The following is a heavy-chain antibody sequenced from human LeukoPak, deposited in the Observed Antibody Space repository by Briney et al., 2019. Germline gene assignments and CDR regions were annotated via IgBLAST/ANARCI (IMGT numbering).Heavy chain of an antibody. Sequence: PGGSLRLSCAASGFTFRSYWMSWLRQAPGKGLEWLGHINQEASRTDHADSVKGRFTISRDNARNLLYLHMSSLRAEDTAVYYCAKYLSRAFDSWGQGILVSVSS. CDR3: AKYLSRAFDS. D-gene: IGHD2/OR15-2a*01. CDR1: GFTFRSYW. J-gene: IGHJ4*02. V-gene: IGHV3-7*01. CDR2: INQEASRT.